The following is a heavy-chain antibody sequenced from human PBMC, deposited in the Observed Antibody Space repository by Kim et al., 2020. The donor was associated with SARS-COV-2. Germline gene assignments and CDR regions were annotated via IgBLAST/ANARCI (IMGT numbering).Heavy chain of an antibody. D-gene: IGHD6-6*01. Sequence: SDAQKFQGRVTMTRDTSTSTVYMELSSLRSEDTAMYYCASWGYSSSPEDYWGQGTLVTVSS. V-gene: IGHV1-46*01. J-gene: IGHJ4*02. CDR3: ASWGYSSSPEDY.